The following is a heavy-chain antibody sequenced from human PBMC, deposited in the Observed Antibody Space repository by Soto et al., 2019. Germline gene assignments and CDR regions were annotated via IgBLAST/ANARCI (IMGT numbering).Heavy chain of an antibody. D-gene: IGHD4-4*01. V-gene: IGHV1-69*13. CDR1: GGTFSSYT. J-gene: IGHJ5*02. Sequence: GASVKVSCKASGGTFSSYTISWVRQAPGQGLEWMGGIIPIFGTANYAQKFQGRVTITADESTSTAYMELSSLRSEDTAVYYCARDLSGYSNENCRFDPWGQGTLVTVSS. CDR2: IIPIFGTA. CDR3: ARDLSGYSNENCRFDP.